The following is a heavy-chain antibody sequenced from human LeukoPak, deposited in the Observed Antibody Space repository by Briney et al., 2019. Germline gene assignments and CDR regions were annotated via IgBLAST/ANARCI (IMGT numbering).Heavy chain of an antibody. CDR3: AKHGSGFDS. CDR2: ISGSGSST. J-gene: IGHJ4*02. CDR1: GFTLSSFG. D-gene: IGHD2-2*03. Sequence: GGSLRLSCAASGFTLSSFGMNWVRQAPGKGLEWVSGISGSGSSTAYADSVKGRFTISRDSSKSTVFLQMNSLRAEDTAIYYCAKHGSGFDSWGQGTLVTVSS. V-gene: IGHV3-23*01.